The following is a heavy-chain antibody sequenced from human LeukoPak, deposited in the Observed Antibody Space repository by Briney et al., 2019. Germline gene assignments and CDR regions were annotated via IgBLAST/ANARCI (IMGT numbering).Heavy chain of an antibody. CDR3: TTEGYYVSGIY. CDR2: IKSKTDGETT. V-gene: IGHV3-15*01. J-gene: IGHJ4*02. D-gene: IGHD3-10*01. Sequence: PGGSLRLSCAASGFTFSNAWMSWVRQAPGKGLELVGRIKSKTDGETTDYATPVKGRFTISRDDSKDTLYLQMNSLKTEDTAVYYCTTEGYYVSGIYWGQGTLVTVSS. CDR1: GFTFSNAW.